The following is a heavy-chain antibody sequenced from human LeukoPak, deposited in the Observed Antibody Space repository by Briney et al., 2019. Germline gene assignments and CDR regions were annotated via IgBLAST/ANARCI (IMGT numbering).Heavy chain of an antibody. CDR2: ISYDGSNK. Sequence: GGSLRLSCAASGFTFSSYAMHWVRQAPGKGLEWVAVISYDGSNKYYADSVKGRFTISRDNSKNTLYLQMNSLRAEDTAVYYCARDGPHSSWLGWYYYGMGVWGQGTTVTVSS. J-gene: IGHJ6*02. CDR3: ARDGPHSSWLGWYYYGMGV. CDR1: GFTFSSYA. D-gene: IGHD6-13*01. V-gene: IGHV3-30-3*01.